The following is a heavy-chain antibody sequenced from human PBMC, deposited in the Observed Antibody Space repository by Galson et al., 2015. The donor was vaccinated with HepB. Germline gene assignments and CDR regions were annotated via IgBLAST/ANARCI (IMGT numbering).Heavy chain of an antibody. J-gene: IGHJ4*02. V-gene: IGHV5-51*01. D-gene: IGHD3-16*01. CDR1: GYNFPSYW. CDR3: ARHDWDLGGGLGPFDY. Sequence: QSGAEVKKPGESLKISCKGSGYNFPSYWIGWVRQMPGKGLEWMGIMHPSDSNTKYSPSFQGQVTISADKSISTAYLQWSSLKASDTAMYYCARHDWDLGGGLGPFDYWGQGTLVTVSS. CDR2: MHPSDSNT.